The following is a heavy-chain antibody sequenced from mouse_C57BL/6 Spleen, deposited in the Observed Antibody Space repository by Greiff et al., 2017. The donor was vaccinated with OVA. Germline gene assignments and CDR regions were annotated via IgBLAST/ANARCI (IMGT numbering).Heavy chain of an antibody. V-gene: IGHV3-1*01. D-gene: IGHD3-1*01. Sequence: DVKLVESGPGMVKPSQSLSLTCTVTGYSITSGYDWHWIRHFPGNKLEWMGYISYSGSTNYNPSLKSRISITHDTSKNHFFLKLNSVTTEDTATYYCAREERGLRYFDYWGQGTTLTVSS. CDR3: AREERGLRYFDY. CDR2: ISYSGST. CDR1: GYSITSGYD. J-gene: IGHJ2*01.